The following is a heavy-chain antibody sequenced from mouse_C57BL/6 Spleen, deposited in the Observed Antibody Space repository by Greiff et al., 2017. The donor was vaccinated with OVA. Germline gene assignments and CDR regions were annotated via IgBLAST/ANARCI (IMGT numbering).Heavy chain of an antibody. V-gene: IGHV5-4*03. Sequence: EVKLQESGGGLVKPGGSLKLSCAASGFTFSSYAMSWVRQTPEKRLEWVATISDGGSYTYYPDNVKGRFTISRDNAKNNLYLQMSHLKSEDTATYYCERGKIYWYFDVWGTGTTVTVSS. CDR1: GFTFSSYA. J-gene: IGHJ1*03. D-gene: IGHD2-1*01. CDR3: ERGKIYWYFDV. CDR2: ISDGGSYT.